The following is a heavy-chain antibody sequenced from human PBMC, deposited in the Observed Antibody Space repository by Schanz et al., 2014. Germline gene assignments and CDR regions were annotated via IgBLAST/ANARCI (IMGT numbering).Heavy chain of an antibody. Sequence: EVQLVESGGGLVQPGGSLRLSCAASGFTFSGYSMNWVRQAPGKGLEWISYITGTGTVMYADSVKGRFTISRDNSKNTLYLQMNSLRAEDTAVYYCARPALWFGDNCFDPWGQGTLVTVSS. D-gene: IGHD3-10*01. J-gene: IGHJ5*02. CDR2: ITGTGTV. CDR1: GFTFSGYS. CDR3: ARPALWFGDNCFDP. V-gene: IGHV3-48*01.